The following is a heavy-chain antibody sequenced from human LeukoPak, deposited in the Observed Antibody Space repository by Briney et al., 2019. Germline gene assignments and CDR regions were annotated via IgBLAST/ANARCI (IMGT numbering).Heavy chain of an antibody. Sequence: SETLSLTCAVSGGSISSGDYSWSWIRQPPGKGLEWIGYIYYSGSTYYNPSLKSRVTMSVDTSKNQFSLKLSSLTAADTAVYYCARAKRYFDWLFSRADSEVGNWYFDLWGRGTLVTVSS. V-gene: IGHV4-30-4*07. D-gene: IGHD3-9*01. CDR2: IYYSGST. CDR3: ARAKRYFDWLFSRADSEVGNWYFDL. CDR1: GGSISSGDYS. J-gene: IGHJ2*01.